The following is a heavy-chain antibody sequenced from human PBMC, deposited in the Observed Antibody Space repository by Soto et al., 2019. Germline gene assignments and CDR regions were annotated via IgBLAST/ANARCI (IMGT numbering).Heavy chain of an antibody. V-gene: IGHV3-30*18. CDR1: GFTFSSYG. Sequence: QVQLVESGGGVVQPGRSLRLSCAASGFTFSSYGMHWVRQAAGKGLEWVAVISYDGSNKYYADSVKGRFTISRDNSKNTLYLQMNSLRAEDTAVYYCAKDRLERRRRVDAFDIWGQGTMVTVSS. J-gene: IGHJ3*02. CDR3: AKDRLERRRRVDAFDI. CDR2: ISYDGSNK. D-gene: IGHD1-1*01.